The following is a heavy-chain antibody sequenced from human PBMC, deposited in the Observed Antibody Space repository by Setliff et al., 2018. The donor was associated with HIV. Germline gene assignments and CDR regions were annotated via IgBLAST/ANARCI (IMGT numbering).Heavy chain of an antibody. Sequence: SVKVSCKATGCIIISYKMNWVRQAPGQGLEWMGGIIPIFGTANYAQKFQGRVTITTDESTTTAYMELRSLRSEDTAVYFCARETYYGSGSYLPTEYYYYYMDVWGKGTTVTVSS. V-gene: IGHV1-69*05. CDR2: IIPIFGTA. J-gene: IGHJ6*03. CDR3: ARETYYGSGSYLPTEYYYYYMDV. D-gene: IGHD3-10*01. CDR1: GCIIISYK.